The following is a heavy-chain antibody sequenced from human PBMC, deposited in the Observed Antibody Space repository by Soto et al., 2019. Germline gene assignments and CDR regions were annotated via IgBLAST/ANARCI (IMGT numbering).Heavy chain of an antibody. CDR1: GFTFTNAW. CDR2: IKSKTDGGTT. CDR3: TTDSYSTIIIVRFDY. Sequence: GGSLRLSCAASGFTFTNAWINWFRQAPGKGLEWVGRIKSKTDGGTTDYAEPVKGRFATSRDDSNNMVYLQMNSLKIEDTAVYYCTTDSYSTIIIVRFDYWGHGTLVTVSS. V-gene: IGHV3-15*07. J-gene: IGHJ4*01. D-gene: IGHD3-22*01.